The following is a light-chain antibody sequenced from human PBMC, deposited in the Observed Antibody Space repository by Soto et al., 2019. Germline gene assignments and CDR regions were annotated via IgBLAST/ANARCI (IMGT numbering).Light chain of an antibody. CDR3: QQRSSWPFT. J-gene: IGKJ3*01. CDR1: RGVSANY. Sequence: ENLLTQSPGTLSLSPGEGATLSCRASRGVSANYLAWYQQKPGQAPRLLIYATSNRATGIPARFSGSGSGTDFTLTISSLEPEDFAVYYCQQRSSWPFTFGPGTKVDI. CDR2: ATS. V-gene: IGKV3-11*01.